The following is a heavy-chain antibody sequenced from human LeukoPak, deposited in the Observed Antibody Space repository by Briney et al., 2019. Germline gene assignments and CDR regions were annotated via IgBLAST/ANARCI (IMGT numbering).Heavy chain of an antibody. CDR3: ARPRRSYYYGMDV. J-gene: IGHJ6*02. CDR2: MNPNSGNT. V-gene: IGHV1-8*02. Sequence: ASVTVSCKASGYTYTSYGISWVRQAPGQGLEWMGWMNPNSGNTGYAQKFQGRVTMTRNTSISTAYMELSSLRSEDTAVYYCARPRRSYYYGMDVWGQGTTVTVSS. CDR1: GYTYTSYG.